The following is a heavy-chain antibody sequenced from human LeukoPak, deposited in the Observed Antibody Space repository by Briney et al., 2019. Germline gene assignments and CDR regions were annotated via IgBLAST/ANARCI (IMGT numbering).Heavy chain of an antibody. J-gene: IGHJ5*02. CDR3: AKDANYGSGSYIDNWFDP. D-gene: IGHD3-10*01. CDR2: ISWNSGTI. V-gene: IGHV3-9*01. Sequence: GRSLRLSCAASGFTFDGYAMHWVRQAPGKGLEWVSGISWNSGTIGYADSVKGRFTISRDNAKNSLYLQMNSLRAEDTASYYCAKDANYGSGSYIDNWFDPWGQGTLVTVSS. CDR1: GFTFDGYA.